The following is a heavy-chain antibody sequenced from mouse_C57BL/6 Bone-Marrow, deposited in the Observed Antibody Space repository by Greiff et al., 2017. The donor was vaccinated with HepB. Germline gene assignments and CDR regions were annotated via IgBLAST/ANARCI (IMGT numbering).Heavy chain of an antibody. J-gene: IGHJ1*03. D-gene: IGHD4-1*01. CDR2: INPNNGGT. CDR1: GYTFTDYY. V-gene: IGHV1-26*01. Sequence: VQLQQSGPELVKPGASVKISCKASGYTFTDYYMNWVKQSHGKSLEWIGDINPNNGGTSYNQKFKGKATLTVDKSSSTAYMELRSLTSEDSAVYYCARRRVTGTVWYFDVWGTGTTVTVSS. CDR3: ARRRVTGTVWYFDV.